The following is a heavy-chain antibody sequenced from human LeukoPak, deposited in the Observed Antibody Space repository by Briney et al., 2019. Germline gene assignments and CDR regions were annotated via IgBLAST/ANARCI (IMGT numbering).Heavy chain of an antibody. CDR2: ISGSGGST. D-gene: IGHD3-10*01. CDR3: ARAGASYGSGSYYFQETYYYYYMDV. V-gene: IGHV3-23*01. CDR1: GFTFSSYG. Sequence: GGSLRLSCAAYGFTFSSYGMSWVRQAPGKGLEWVSAISGSGGSTYYADSVKGRFTISRDNSKNTLYLQMNSLRAEDTAVYYCARAGASYGSGSYYFQETYYYYYMDVWGKGTTVTVSS. J-gene: IGHJ6*03.